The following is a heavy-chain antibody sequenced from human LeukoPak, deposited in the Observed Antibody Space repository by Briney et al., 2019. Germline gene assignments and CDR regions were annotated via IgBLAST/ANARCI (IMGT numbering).Heavy chain of an antibody. CDR2: VFHRGNT. D-gene: IGHD3-22*01. CDR1: GGSISTDNW. V-gene: IGHV4-4*02. J-gene: IGHJ3*02. Sequence: SETLSLTCVVSGGSISTDNWWRWVRQPPGKGLEWIGEVFHRGNTNYNSSFESRVTMSVDKSKKQFSLKLTSVTAADTAVYYCARLTKYYDNSGYYLDAFDIWGQGTMVTVSS. CDR3: ARLTKYYDNSGYYLDAFDI.